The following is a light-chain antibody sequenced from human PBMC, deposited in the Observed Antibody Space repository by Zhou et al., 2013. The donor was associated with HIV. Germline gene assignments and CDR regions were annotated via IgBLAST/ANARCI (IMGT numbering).Light chain of an antibody. Sequence: EIVLTQSPGTLSLSPGERATLSCRASQRITNNFLAWYQQKPGQAPRLLIYDASNRATGIPARFSGSGSGRDFTLTISRLEPEDFAVFYCQQRSNWPPYTFGQGTKLEIK. CDR2: DAS. CDR3: QQRSNWPPYT. J-gene: IGKJ2*01. CDR1: QRITNNF. V-gene: IGKV3D-20*02.